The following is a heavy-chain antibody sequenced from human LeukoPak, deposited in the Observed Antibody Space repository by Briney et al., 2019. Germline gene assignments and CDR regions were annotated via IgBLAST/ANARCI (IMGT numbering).Heavy chain of an antibody. D-gene: IGHD7-27*01. V-gene: IGHV4-39*02. CDR3: ARELTGNSAGFDY. CDR2: IYYSGST. J-gene: IGHJ4*02. Sequence: PSETLSLTCTVSGGSISSSSYYWGWIRQPPGKGLEWIGSIYYSGSTYYNPSLKSRVTISVDTSKNQFSLKLSSVTAADTAVYYCARELTGNSAGFDYWGQGTLVTVSS. CDR1: GGSISSSSYY.